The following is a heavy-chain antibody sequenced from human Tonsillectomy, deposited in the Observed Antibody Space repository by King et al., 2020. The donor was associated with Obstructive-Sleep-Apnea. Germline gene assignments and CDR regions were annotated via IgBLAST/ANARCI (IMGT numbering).Heavy chain of an antibody. J-gene: IGHJ4*02. CDR2: ISGSGGST. CDR3: AAGANDYVWGSYRFDY. CDR1: GFTFSSYA. V-gene: IGHV3-23*04. Sequence: VQLVESGGGLVQPGGSLRLSSAASGFTFSSYAMSWVRQAPGKGLEWVSAISGSGGSTYYADSVKGRFTISRDNSKNTLYLQMNSLRSQDTAVYYCAAGANDYVWGSYRFDYWGQGTLVTVSS. D-gene: IGHD3-16*02.